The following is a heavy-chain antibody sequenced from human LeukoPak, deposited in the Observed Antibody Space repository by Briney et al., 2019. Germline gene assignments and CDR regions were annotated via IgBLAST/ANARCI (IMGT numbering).Heavy chain of an antibody. V-gene: IGHV3-74*01. CDR2: INTDGSIT. J-gene: IGHJ4*02. D-gene: IGHD6-13*01. CDR3: ARVAGGTTFDY. CDR1: GFRFTSYW. Sequence: GGSLSLSRVASGFRFTSYWMHWVRQAPGKGLVWVSRINTDGSITSYADSVKGRFTISRDTAKNTLYLQMNSLRVEDTAIYYCARVAGGTTFDYWGQGARVTVSS.